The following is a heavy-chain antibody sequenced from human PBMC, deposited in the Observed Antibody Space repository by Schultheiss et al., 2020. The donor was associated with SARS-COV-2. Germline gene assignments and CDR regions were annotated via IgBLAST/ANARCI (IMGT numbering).Heavy chain of an antibody. V-gene: IGHV3-23*01. CDR2: FGGPGAGA. CDR3: VNYISGCFRSFDN. CDR1: GFDLSGYA. D-gene: IGHD3-16*02. Sequence: GGSLRLSCAASGFDLSGYAMTWVRQAPGKGLEWVSSFGGPGAGAHYAYPVKGRFTVSKDHSKNALLLQMNSLRSEDTAIYYCVNYISGCFRSFDNWGQGTLVTVSS. J-gene: IGHJ4*02.